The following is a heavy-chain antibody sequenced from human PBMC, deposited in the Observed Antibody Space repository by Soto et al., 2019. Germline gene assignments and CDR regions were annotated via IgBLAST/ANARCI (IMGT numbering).Heavy chain of an antibody. J-gene: IGHJ4*02. V-gene: IGHV2-5*02. Sequence: QITLKESGPPLVNPTQTLTLTCTFSGLSLSTSRVGVGWIRQPPGKALQWLALIYWDDDKRYSPSLKSRLTITQDTSKNHVVLTMTNMDPVDTATYYCAHRRLDSSRPFDYWGQGTLVTVSS. CDR3: AHRRLDSSRPFDY. D-gene: IGHD6-13*01. CDR1: GLSLSTSRVG. CDR2: IYWDDDK.